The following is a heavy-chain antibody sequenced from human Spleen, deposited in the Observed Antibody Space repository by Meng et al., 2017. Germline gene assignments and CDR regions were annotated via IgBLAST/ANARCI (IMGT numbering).Heavy chain of an antibody. J-gene: IGHJ3*02. CDR1: GFTFSSYW. CDR2: IKQDGSEK. CDR3: ARIRRWSITMIETVHAFDI. D-gene: IGHD3-22*01. Sequence: GESLKISCAASGFTFSSYWMSWVRQAPGKGLEWVANIKQDGSEKYYVDSVKGRFTISRDNAKNSLYLQMNSLRAEDTAVYYCARIRRWSITMIETVHAFDIWGQGTMVTVSS. V-gene: IGHV3-7*01.